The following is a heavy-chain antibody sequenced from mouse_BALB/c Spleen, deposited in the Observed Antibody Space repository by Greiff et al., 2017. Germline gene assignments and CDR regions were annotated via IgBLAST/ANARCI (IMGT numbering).Heavy chain of an antibody. CDR1: GFSLTSYG. J-gene: IGHJ3*01. CDR3: ASSNYYGSSYGFAY. CDR2: IWAGGST. V-gene: IGHV2-9*02. D-gene: IGHD1-1*01. Sequence: VKLMESGPGLVAPSQSLSITCTVSGFSLTSYGVHWVRQPPGKGLEWLGVIWAGGSTNYNSALMSRLSISKDNSKSQVFLKMNSLQTDDTAMYYCASSNYYGSSYGFAYWGQGTLVTVSA.